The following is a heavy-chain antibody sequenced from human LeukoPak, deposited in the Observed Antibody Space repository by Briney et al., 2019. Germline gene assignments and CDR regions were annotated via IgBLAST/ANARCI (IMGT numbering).Heavy chain of an antibody. CDR2: ITGGAGGT. J-gene: IGHJ4*02. Sequence: PGGSLRLSCAASGFTFSDYAMSWVRQAPGMGLEWVSTITGGAGGTYYAGSVTGRFTISRDNSKNTLYLQMNSLRADDTAVYYCAKVPPLTIFGVFFVYWGQGTLVTVSS. D-gene: IGHD3-3*01. CDR3: AKVPPLTIFGVFFVY. V-gene: IGHV3-23*01. CDR1: GFTFSDYA.